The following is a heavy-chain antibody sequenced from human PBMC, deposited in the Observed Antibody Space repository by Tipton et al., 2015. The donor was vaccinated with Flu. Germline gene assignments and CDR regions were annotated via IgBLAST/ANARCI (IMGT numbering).Heavy chain of an antibody. CDR2: MWFDGSNI. V-gene: IGHV3-33*01. CDR1: GFTFGSYG. CDR3: ARGGARRYYDSSAYPFDF. J-gene: IGHJ4*02. Sequence: SLRLSCTASGFTFGSYGMHWVRQAPGKGLDWVAYMWFDGSNIRYADSVKGRFTISRDNAKNSLFLQMNSLRAEDTAVYYCARGGARRYYDSSAYPFDFWGQGTLVTVSS. D-gene: IGHD3-22*01.